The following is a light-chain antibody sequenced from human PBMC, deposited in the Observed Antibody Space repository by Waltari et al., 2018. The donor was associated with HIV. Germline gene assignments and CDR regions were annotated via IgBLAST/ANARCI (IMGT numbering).Light chain of an antibody. CDR2: AVS. CDR1: QSIGTH. V-gene: IGKV1-39*01. J-gene: IGKJ2*01. CDR3: QQSYSTIYT. Sequence: DIQLTQSPSSLSASVGDRVSITCRASQSIGTHLNWYQQKAGKAPKLLIYAVSTLEGGVPSRFGGSGTGTDFTLTISSLQPEDFACYYCQQSYSTIYTFGQGTKLELK.